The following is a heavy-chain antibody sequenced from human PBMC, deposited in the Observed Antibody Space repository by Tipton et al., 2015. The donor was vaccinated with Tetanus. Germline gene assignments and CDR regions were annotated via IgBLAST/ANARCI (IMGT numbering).Heavy chain of an antibody. CDR1: GYSFTSHW. CDR2: MFPDDSDT. Sequence: QLVQSGADVKKPGESLKISCKASGYSFTSHWIGWVRQMPGKGLEWMGMMFPDDSDTRYSPSFQGHVTFSVDKSTSTVYLQWSSLKASDTAMNFCARMDSTSSPFDHWGHGTLVAVSS. D-gene: IGHD6-6*01. V-gene: IGHV5-51*01. CDR3: ARMDSTSSPFDH. J-gene: IGHJ4*01.